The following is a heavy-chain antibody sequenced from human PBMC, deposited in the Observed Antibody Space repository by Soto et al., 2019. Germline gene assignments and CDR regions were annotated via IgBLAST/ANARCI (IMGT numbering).Heavy chain of an antibody. Sequence: GGSLRLSCAASGFTFSSYSMNWVRQAPGKGLEWVSYISSSSSTIYYADSVKGRFTISRDNAKNSLYLQMNSLRAEDTAVYYCARDQYYDFWSGFYYYMDVWGKGTTVTVSS. D-gene: IGHD3-3*01. CDR1: GFTFSSYS. V-gene: IGHV3-48*01. J-gene: IGHJ6*03. CDR3: ARDQYYDFWSGFYYYMDV. CDR2: ISSSSSTI.